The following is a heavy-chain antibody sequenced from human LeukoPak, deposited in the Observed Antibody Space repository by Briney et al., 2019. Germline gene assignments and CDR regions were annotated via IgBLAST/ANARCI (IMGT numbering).Heavy chain of an antibody. CDR2: ISAYNGNT. Sequence: GASVKVSCKASGYTFTSYGISWVRQAPGQGLEWMGWISAYNGNTNYAQKLQGRVTMTTDTSTSTAYVELRSLRSDDTAVYYCARDLSGWKFDYWGQGTLVTVSS. CDR3: ARDLSGWKFDY. CDR1: GYTFTSYG. V-gene: IGHV1-18*01. D-gene: IGHD6-19*01. J-gene: IGHJ4*02.